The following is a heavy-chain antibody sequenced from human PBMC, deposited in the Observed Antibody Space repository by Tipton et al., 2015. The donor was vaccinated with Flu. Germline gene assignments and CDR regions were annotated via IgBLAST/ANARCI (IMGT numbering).Heavy chain of an antibody. CDR3: AKDRLRNYYESSGYYFQPDY. D-gene: IGHD3-22*01. CDR2: SSYDGNKE. Sequence: QVQLVQSGGGVVQPGRSLRLSCAASGFTFSSYAMHWVRQAPGKGLEWVAVSSYDGNKEYHADSVKGRFSISRDNSKNTVHLQMRSLRAEDTAVYYCAKDRLRNYYESSGYYFQPDYWGQGTLVTVSS. V-gene: IGHV3-30*18. CDR1: GFTFSSYA. J-gene: IGHJ4*02.